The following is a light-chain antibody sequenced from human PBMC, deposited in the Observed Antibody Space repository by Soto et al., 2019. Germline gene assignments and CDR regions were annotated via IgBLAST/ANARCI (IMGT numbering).Light chain of an antibody. CDR3: QQYGSSPMYT. J-gene: IGKJ2*01. CDR1: QSVSSNY. CDR2: GAS. Sequence: EIVLTQSPGTLSLSPGERATLSCRASQSVSSNYLTWYQQKPGQAPRLLIYGASSRATGIPDRFSGSGSGTDFTLIISRLEPEDFAVCYCQQYGSSPMYTFGQGTKLEIK. V-gene: IGKV3-20*01.